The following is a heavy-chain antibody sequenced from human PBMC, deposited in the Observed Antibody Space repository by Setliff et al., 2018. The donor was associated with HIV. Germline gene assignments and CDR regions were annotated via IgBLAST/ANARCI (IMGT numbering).Heavy chain of an antibody. Sequence: SETLSLTCAVSGGSISSSNWWSWVRQPPGKGLEWIGEIFHSGSTNYNPSLKSRVTISVDKSKNQFSLNLSSVTAADTAVYYCARTYGSGSYYQGRYFDYWGQGTLVTVPS. J-gene: IGHJ4*02. CDR1: GGSISSSNW. CDR3: ARTYGSGSYYQGRYFDY. D-gene: IGHD3-10*01. V-gene: IGHV4-4*02. CDR2: IFHSGST.